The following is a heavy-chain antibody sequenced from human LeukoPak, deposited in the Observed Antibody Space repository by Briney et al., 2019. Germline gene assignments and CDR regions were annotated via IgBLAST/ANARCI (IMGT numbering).Heavy chain of an antibody. CDR1: GFTFSDYW. CDR2: IKQDGSEK. CDR3: ARGHYDMDV. J-gene: IGHJ6*02. Sequence: PGGSLRLSCAASGFTFSDYWMSWVRQAPGKGLEWVANIKQDGSEKYYVDSVKRRFTISRDNAKNSLYLQMNSLRAEDTAVYNCARGHYDMDVWGQGTTVAVSS. V-gene: IGHV3-7*04.